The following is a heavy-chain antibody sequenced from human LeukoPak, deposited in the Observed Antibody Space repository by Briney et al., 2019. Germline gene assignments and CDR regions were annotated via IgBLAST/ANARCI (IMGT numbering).Heavy chain of an antibody. V-gene: IGHV1-18*01. D-gene: IGHD6-19*01. CDR3: ARDKDLGAVAGTFDY. CDR2: ISNYNGHT. J-gene: IGHJ4*02. CDR1: GGTFSSYA. Sequence: ASVKVSCKASGGTFSSYAISWVRQAPGQGLEWMGWISNYNGHTKYAQKFQGRVTMTTDTSTSTAYMELTSLTSDDTAVYYCARDKDLGAVAGTFDYWGQGALLTVST.